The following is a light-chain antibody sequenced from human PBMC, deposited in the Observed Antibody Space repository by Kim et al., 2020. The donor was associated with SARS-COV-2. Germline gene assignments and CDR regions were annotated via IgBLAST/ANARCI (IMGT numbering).Light chain of an antibody. V-gene: IGLV1-44*01. CDR2: AYD. J-gene: IGLJ3*02. CDR3: AAWDDSLSSPV. Sequence: QFVLTQPPSVSATPGQRVTISCSGSSSNIGKNTVNWFQQLPGTAPKLLISAYDQRASGIPDRFSGSKSGTSASLAISGLQSEDEADYYCAAWDDSLSSPVFGGGTQLTVL. CDR1: SSNIGKNT.